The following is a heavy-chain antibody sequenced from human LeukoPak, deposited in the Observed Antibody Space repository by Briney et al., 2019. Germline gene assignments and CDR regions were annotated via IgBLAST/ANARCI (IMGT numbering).Heavy chain of an antibody. CDR2: LYSGAST. Sequence: SGTLSLTCTVSGGSISTYYWSWLRQAPGKGLEWIGYLYSGASTSYNPSLKSRVSISLDRSKNQVSLKPTSVTPEDTAVYHCARRAGGDYGDYEFADYWVQGILVTVSS. CDR1: GGSISTYY. D-gene: IGHD4-17*01. J-gene: IGHJ4*02. CDR3: ARRAGGDYGDYEFADY. V-gene: IGHV4-59*12.